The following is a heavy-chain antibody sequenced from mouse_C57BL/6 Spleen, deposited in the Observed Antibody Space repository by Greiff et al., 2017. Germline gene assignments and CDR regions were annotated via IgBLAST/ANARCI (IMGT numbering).Heavy chain of an antibody. J-gene: IGHJ4*01. Sequence: DVQLQQSGPELVKPGASVKISCKASGYSFTGYYMNWVKQSPEKSLEWIGEINPSTGGTTYNQKFKAKATLTVDKSSSTAYMQLKSLTSEDSAVXYCARRDAMDYWGQGTSVTVSS. CDR2: INPSTGGT. CDR1: GYSFTGYY. V-gene: IGHV1-42*01. CDR3: ARRDAMDY.